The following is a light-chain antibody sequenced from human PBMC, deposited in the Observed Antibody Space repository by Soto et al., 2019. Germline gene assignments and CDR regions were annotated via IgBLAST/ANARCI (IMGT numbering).Light chain of an antibody. Sequence: DIQMTQSPSTLSASVGDRVTITCRASQSISSWLAWYQQKTGKAPNLLIYKASSLESGFPSRFTGSGSGTEFTLTISSLQADDFATYYCQQYNSYPLTCGGGTKVEIK. CDR2: KAS. CDR3: QQYNSYPLT. CDR1: QSISSW. V-gene: IGKV1-5*03. J-gene: IGKJ4*01.